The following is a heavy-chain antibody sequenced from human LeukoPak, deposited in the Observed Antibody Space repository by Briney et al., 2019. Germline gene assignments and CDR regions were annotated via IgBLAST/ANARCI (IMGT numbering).Heavy chain of an antibody. CDR1: GYSFTSYW. J-gene: IGHJ6*02. Sequence: GESLQISCKGSGYSFTSYWIGWVRQMPGKGLEWMGIIYPGDSDTRYSPSFQGQVTISADKSISTAYLQWSSLKASDTAMYYCARRGYSYGYVHYYYYYGMDVWGQGTTVTVSS. CDR3: ARRGYSYGYVHYYYYYGMDV. D-gene: IGHD5-18*01. CDR2: IYPGDSDT. V-gene: IGHV5-51*01.